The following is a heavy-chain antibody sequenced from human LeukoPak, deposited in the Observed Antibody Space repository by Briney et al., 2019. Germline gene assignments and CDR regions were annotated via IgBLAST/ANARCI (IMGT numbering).Heavy chain of an antibody. CDR2: IYYKGST. V-gene: IGHV4-59*01. Sequence: TSETLSLTCTVSSGSMSTYYWSWIRQPPGKGLEWIGYIYYKGSTSYNPSLKSRVTISVDTSKNQFSLKLSSVTAADTAVYYCARASYDSSAYYSGGFYYYYMDVWGEGTTVTVSS. J-gene: IGHJ6*03. CDR3: ARASYDSSAYYSGGFYYYYMDV. D-gene: IGHD3-22*01. CDR1: SGSMSTYY.